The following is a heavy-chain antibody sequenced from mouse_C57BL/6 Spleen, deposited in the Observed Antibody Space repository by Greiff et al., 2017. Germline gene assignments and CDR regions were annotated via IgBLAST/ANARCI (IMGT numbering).Heavy chain of an antibody. CDR3: TTGSIHWYFDV. CDR2: IDPEDGDT. V-gene: IGHV14-1*01. Sequence: EVQLQQSGAELVRPGASVKLSCTASGFNIKDYYMHWVKQRPEQGLEWIGRIDPEDGDTEYAPKFQGKATMTAATSSHTAYLQLSSLTSEDTAVYYCTTGSIHWYFDVWGTGTTVTVSS. J-gene: IGHJ1*03. CDR1: GFNIKDYY. D-gene: IGHD1-1*01.